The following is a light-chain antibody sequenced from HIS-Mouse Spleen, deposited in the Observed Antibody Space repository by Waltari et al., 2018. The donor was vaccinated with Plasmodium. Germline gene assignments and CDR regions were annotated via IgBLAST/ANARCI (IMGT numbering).Light chain of an antibody. CDR2: EDS. Sequence: SYELTQPPSVSVSPGQTARITCSGDALTKKYAYWYQQKSGQAPVLVLYEDSKRPSGIPERFSGSSSGTMATLTISGAQVEDEADYYCYSTDSSGNHRVFGGGTKLTVL. CDR3: YSTDSSGNHRV. CDR1: ALTKKY. J-gene: IGLJ3*02. V-gene: IGLV3-10*01.